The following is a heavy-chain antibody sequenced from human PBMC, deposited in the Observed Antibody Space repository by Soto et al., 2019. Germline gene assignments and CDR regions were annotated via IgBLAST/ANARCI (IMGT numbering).Heavy chain of an antibody. CDR1: GGSMSPYY. J-gene: IGHJ6*02. Sequence: SETLSLTCTVSGGSMSPYYWSWIRQPPGKGLEWIANIYYRGNTNYNPSFESRVTISIDTSKNQFSLKLISMTAADTAMYYCARHSKKTRDCDCYYGMDVWGQGTTVTVAS. CDR3: ARHSKKTRDCDCYYGMDV. V-gene: IGHV4-59*08. D-gene: IGHD2-21*01. CDR2: IYYRGNT.